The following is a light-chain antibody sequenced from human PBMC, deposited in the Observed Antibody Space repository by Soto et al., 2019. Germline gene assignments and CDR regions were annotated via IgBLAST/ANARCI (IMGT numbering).Light chain of an antibody. J-gene: IGLJ1*01. CDR2: DDN. Sequence: QSVLTHPRSVSAAPGQMVTISCSGSGSNIGGNSVSWYQQLPGTAPKLLIYDDNKRPSGIPDRFSGSKSGTSATLGITGFQTGDEADYYCGSWDSSLSDYVFGTGTKVTVL. CDR3: GSWDSSLSDYV. CDR1: GSNIGGNS. V-gene: IGLV1-51*01.